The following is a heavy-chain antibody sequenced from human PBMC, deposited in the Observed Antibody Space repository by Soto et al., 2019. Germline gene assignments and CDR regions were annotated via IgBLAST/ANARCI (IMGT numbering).Heavy chain of an antibody. D-gene: IGHD5-18*01. CDR2: ISYDGSNK. CDR1: GFTFSSYG. V-gene: IGHV3-30*18. Sequence: QVQLVESGGGVVQPGRSLRLSCAASGFTFSSYGMHWVRQAPGKGLEWVAVISYDGSNKYYADSVKGRFTISRDNSKNTLYLQMNSLRAGDAAVYYWAKGGSGYSYGSWGQGTLVTVSS. CDR3: AKGGSGYSYGS. J-gene: IGHJ4*02.